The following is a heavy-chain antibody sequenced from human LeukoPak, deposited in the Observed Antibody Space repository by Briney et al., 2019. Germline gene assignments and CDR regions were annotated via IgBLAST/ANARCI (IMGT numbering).Heavy chain of an antibody. V-gene: IGHV3-23*01. CDR2: ISGSGGST. CDR1: GFTFSSYA. J-gene: IGHJ4*02. D-gene: IGHD6-13*01. Sequence: GGSLRLSCAASGFTFSSYAMSWVRQAPGKGLEWVSAISGSGGSTYYADSAKGRFTISRDNSKNTLYLQMNSLRAEDTAVYYCAKGPSPGIAAQYYFDFWGQGTLVTVSS. CDR3: AKGPSPGIAAQYYFDF.